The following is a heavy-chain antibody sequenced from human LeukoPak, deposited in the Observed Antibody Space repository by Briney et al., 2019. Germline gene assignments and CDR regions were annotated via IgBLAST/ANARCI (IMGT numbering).Heavy chain of an antibody. CDR1: GFTFSSYA. CDR2: ISGSGGST. D-gene: IGHD5-24*01. Sequence: GGSLRLSCAASGFTFSSYAMSWVRQAPGKGLEWVSAISGSGGSTYYADSVKGRFTISRDNSKNTLYLQMNSLRAEDTAVYYCAKDLYRMATTPNWFDPWGQGTLVTVSS. J-gene: IGHJ5*02. V-gene: IGHV3-23*01. CDR3: AKDLYRMATTPNWFDP.